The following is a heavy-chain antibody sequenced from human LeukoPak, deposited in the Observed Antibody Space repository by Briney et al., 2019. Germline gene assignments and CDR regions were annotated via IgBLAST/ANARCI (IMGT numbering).Heavy chain of an antibody. CDR3: AKDIADNYYDSSGYPSG. CDR2: ISGDGGST. D-gene: IGHD3-22*01. CDR1: GFTFDDYA. V-gene: IGHV3-43*02. Sequence: PGGSLRLSCAASGFTFDDYAMHWVRQAPGKGLEWVSLISGDGGSTYYADSVKGRFTISRDNSKNSLYLQMNSLRTEDTALYYCAKDIADNYYDSSGYPSGWGQGTLVTVSS. J-gene: IGHJ4*02.